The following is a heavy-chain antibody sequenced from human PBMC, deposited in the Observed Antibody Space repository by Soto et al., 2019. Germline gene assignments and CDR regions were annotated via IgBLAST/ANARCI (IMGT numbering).Heavy chain of an antibody. CDR2: ISDHNGNT. V-gene: IGHV1-18*01. CDR3: ARGRYGDY. J-gene: IGHJ4*02. Sequence: QVHLVQSGAEVKKPGASVKVSCKCSGYTFTSYGITWVRQAPGKGLEWMGWISDHNGNTDYAQKVQGRVTVTRDTSTSTANMELRSLISDDTAVYYCARGRYGDYWGQGALVTVSS. D-gene: IGHD1-1*01. CDR1: GYTFTSYG.